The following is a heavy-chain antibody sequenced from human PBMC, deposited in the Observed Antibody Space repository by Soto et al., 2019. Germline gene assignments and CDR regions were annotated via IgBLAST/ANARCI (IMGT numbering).Heavy chain of an antibody. V-gene: IGHV3-7*03. J-gene: IGHJ4*02. CDR2: INQDGGGT. CDR3: ARYFRGSGRYFFDY. D-gene: IGHD6-19*01. Sequence: EVQLVESGGALVQPGGSLRLSCVASGFTFSSSFMGWVRQAPGKGLEWVANINQDGGGTYYVDSVQGRFTISIDNAKDSLYLQMNSLRGEDTAVYYCARYFRGSGRYFFDYWGQGTLVTVSS. CDR1: GFTFSSSF.